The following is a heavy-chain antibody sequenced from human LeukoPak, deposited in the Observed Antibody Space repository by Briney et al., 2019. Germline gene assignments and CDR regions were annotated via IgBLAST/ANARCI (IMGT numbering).Heavy chain of an antibody. D-gene: IGHD1-26*01. J-gene: IGHJ4*02. V-gene: IGHV4-34*01. CDR1: GGSFSGYY. CDR3: AGVGATDLDY. Sequence: SETLSLTCAVYGGSFSGYYWSWIRQPPGKGLEWIGEINHSGSTNYNPSLKSRVTMSVDTSKNQFSLKLSSVTAADTAVYYCAGVGATDLDYWGQGTLSPSPQ. CDR2: INHSGST.